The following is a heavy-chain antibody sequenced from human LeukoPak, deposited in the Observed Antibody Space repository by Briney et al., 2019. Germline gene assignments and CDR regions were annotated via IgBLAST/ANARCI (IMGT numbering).Heavy chain of an antibody. CDR1: GGSISSYY. Sequence: PSETLSLTCTVPGGSISSYYWTWIRQPAGKGLEYLGRIHASGNTYYNPALISRVAISIDTSKNQFSLKVSSVAAADTAVYYCARDLGYGYYFYYYLDVWGKGTTVTVSS. CDR2: IHASGNT. V-gene: IGHV4-4*07. D-gene: IGHD5-18*01. J-gene: IGHJ6*03. CDR3: ARDLGYGYYFYYYLDV.